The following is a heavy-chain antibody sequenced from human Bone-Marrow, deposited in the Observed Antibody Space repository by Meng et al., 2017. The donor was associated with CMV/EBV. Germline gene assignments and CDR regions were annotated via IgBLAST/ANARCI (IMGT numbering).Heavy chain of an antibody. J-gene: IGHJ5*02. Sequence: SETLSLTCAVYGGSFSGYYWSWIRQPPGKGLEWIGSIYYSGSTYYNPSLKSRVTISVDTSKNQFSLKLSSVTAADTAVYYCARDPGIAVAGLYNWFDPWGQGTLVTVSS. CDR1: GGSFSGYY. CDR3: ARDPGIAVAGLYNWFDP. V-gene: IGHV4-34*01. CDR2: IYYSGST. D-gene: IGHD6-19*01.